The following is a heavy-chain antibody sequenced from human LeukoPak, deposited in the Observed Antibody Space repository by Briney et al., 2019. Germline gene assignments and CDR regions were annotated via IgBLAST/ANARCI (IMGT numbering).Heavy chain of an antibody. CDR1: GNYW. D-gene: IGHD2/OR15-2a*01. CDR2: INSDGSWT. CDR3: VSFYETY. Sequence: GGSLRLSCAASGNYWMHWVRQVPGKGLVWVSHINSDGSWTSYADSVEGRFTISKDNAKNTVYLQMNSLRAEDTAVYYCVSFYETYWGRGTLVTVSS. J-gene: IGHJ4*02. V-gene: IGHV3-74*01.